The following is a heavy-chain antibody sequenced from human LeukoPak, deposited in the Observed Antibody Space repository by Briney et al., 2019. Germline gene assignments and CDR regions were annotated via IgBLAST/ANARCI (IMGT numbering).Heavy chain of an antibody. CDR1: GYTFTSYD. V-gene: IGHV1-8*03. CDR2: MDPKSGNT. J-gene: IGHJ4*02. Sequence: GASVKVSCKASGYTFTSYDINWVRQATGQGLEWMGWMDPKSGNTDYAQKFQGRVTITRNTSISTAYMELSSLRSEDTALYYCARAPRPDYFDDWGQGTLVTVSS. CDR3: ARAPRPDYFDD.